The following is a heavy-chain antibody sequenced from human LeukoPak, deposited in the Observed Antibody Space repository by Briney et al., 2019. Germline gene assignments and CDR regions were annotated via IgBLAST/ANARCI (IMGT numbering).Heavy chain of an antibody. J-gene: IGHJ3*02. Sequence: SETLSLTCTVSGGSISSHYWSWIRQPPGKGLEWIGYIYYSGSTNYNPSLKSRVTISVDTSKNQFSLKLSSVTAADTAVYYCARTCGGDCYEEDAFDIWGQGTMVTVSS. D-gene: IGHD2-21*02. V-gene: IGHV4-59*08. CDR3: ARTCGGDCYEEDAFDI. CDR2: IYYSGST. CDR1: GGSISSHY.